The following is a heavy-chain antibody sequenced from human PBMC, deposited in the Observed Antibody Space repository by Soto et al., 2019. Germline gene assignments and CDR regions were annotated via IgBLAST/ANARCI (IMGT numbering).Heavy chain of an antibody. CDR1: GYTFTGYY. D-gene: IGHD6-19*01. V-gene: IGHV1-2*02. CDR2: INPNSGGT. CDR3: ARVPHRSGWYAGDDY. Sequence: XSVKVSCKSSGYTFTGYYMHLVRQAPGQGLEWMGWINPNSGGTNYAQKFQGRVTMTRDTSISTAYMELSRLRSDDTAVYYCARVPHRSGWYAGDDYWGQGTLVTVSS. J-gene: IGHJ4*02.